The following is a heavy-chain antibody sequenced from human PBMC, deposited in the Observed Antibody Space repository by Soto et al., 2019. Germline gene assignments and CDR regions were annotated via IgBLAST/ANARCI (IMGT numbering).Heavy chain of an antibody. Sequence: TLVNPTQTLTLTCTCSGFSLTTSGMSVSWIRQPPGKALEWLAFIDWDGDKHYTTSLKTRLTLSRDTTKNQVVLTMTNMDPVDTATYYCARTLARSGYYGSFFYYGMDVWGQGTTVTVSS. CDR2: IDWDGDK. D-gene: IGHD3-22*01. CDR1: GFSLTTSGMS. CDR3: ARTLARSGYYGSFFYYGMDV. V-gene: IGHV2-70*01. J-gene: IGHJ6*02.